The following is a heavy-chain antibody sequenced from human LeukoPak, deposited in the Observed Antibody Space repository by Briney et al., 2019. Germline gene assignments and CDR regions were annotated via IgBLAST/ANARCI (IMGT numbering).Heavy chain of an antibody. V-gene: IGHV3-53*01. CDR1: GFTVSSSY. D-gene: IGHD3-22*01. CDR2: IYSGGIT. Sequence: GGSLRLSCAASGFTVSSSYMSWVRQAPGTGLEWVSVIYSGGITYYSDSVKGRFTISRDNSKNTLYLQMNSLRAEDTAVYYCARSYAITMIDYYFDYWGQGTLVTVSS. J-gene: IGHJ4*02. CDR3: ARSYAITMIDYYFDY.